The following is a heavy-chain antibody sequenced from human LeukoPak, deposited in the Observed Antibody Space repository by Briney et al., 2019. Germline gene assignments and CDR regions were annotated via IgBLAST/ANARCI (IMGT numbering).Heavy chain of an antibody. CDR1: GFTFSSYS. J-gene: IGHJ4*02. V-gene: IGHV3-21*01. D-gene: IGHD1-26*01. CDR3: GVGARGRFDY. Sequence: GGSLRLSCAASGFTFSSYSMNWVRQTPGKGLEWVSSISSSSSYIYYADSVKGRFTISRDNAKNSLYLQMNSLRAEDTAVYYCGVGARGRFDYWGQGTLVTVSS. CDR2: ISSSSSYI.